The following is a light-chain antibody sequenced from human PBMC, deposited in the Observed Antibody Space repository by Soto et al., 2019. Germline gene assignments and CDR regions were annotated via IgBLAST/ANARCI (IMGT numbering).Light chain of an antibody. V-gene: IGLV2-14*01. Sequence: QSVLTQPASVSGSPGQSITISCTGTSSDVGGYNYVSWYQQYPDKAPKLMIYDVSNRPSGVSNRFSGSKSGNTASLTISGLQAEDEADYYCSSYISSTTVAFGGGTKVTVL. CDR1: SSDVGGYNY. CDR3: SSYISSTTVA. CDR2: DVS. J-gene: IGLJ2*01.